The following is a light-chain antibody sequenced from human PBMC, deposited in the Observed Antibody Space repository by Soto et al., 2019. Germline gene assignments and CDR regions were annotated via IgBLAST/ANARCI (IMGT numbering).Light chain of an antibody. CDR1: GSNIGSRY. CDR3: TSWDDSLSGPL. V-gene: IGLV1-47*01. Sequence: QSVLTQPPSASGTPGQRVTISCSGSGSNIGSRYVYWYRQVPGTAPKLLIYQDSQRPSGVPDRFSGSKSCTSSSLAFSGLRSEDAAVYYCTSWDDSLSGPLFCGGTIPTVL. J-gene: IGLJ3*02. CDR2: QDS.